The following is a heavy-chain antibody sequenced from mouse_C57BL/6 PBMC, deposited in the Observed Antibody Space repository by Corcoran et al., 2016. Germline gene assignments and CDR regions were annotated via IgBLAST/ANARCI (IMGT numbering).Heavy chain of an antibody. J-gene: IGHJ2*01. D-gene: IGHD1-1*01. CDR3: AREKDYCSSPYYFDY. CDR1: GYAFSSYW. CDR2: IYPGDGDT. Sequence: QVQLQQSGAELVKPGASVKISCKASGYAFSSYWMNWVKQRPGKGLEWIGQIYPGDGDTNYNGKFKGKVTLNADKSSSTAYMQLSSLTSEDSAVHVCAREKDYCSSPYYFDYWGHGTTLTFSS. V-gene: IGHV1-80*01.